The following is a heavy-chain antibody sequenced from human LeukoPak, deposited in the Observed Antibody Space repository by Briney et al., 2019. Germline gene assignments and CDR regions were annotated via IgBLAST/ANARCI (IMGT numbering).Heavy chain of an antibody. Sequence: PGGSLRLSCAASGFTFSDYNMHWVRQAPGKGLEWVAVISYDGSNKYYADSVKGRFTISRDNSKNTLYLQMNSLRAEDTALYYCAKDIGSGWPYCSHYRGQGTLVTVSS. D-gene: IGHD6-19*01. J-gene: IGHJ4*02. CDR1: GFTFSDYN. CDR3: AKDIGSGWPYCSHY. V-gene: IGHV3-30*18. CDR2: ISYDGSNK.